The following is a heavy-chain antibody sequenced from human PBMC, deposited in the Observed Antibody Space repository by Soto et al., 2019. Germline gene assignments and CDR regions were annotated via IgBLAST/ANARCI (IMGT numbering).Heavy chain of an antibody. CDR3: SRDGGSSWYRWFDP. V-gene: IGHV1-18*04. CDR1: GYTFTSYG. CDR2: ISASNGNT. D-gene: IGHD6-13*01. Sequence: ASMKVSCKASGYTFTSYGISWVRQAPGQGLEWMGWISASNGNTNYAQKLQGRVTMTTDTSTSTAYMELRNLRSDDTAVYYWSRDGGSSWYRWFDPWGQGTLVTVSS. J-gene: IGHJ5*02.